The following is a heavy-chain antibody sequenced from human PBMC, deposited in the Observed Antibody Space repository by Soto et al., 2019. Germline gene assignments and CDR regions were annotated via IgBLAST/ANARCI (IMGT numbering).Heavy chain of an antibody. Sequence: QVQLQESGPGLVKPSQTLSLTCTVSGGSISSGGYYWSWIRQHPGKGLEWIGYIYYSGSSYYNPSLQRRVTISADTSKNQFSMKLSSVTAADTAVYYCARVRCGSTSCYRFDYWGQGTLVTVSS. V-gene: IGHV4-31*03. CDR2: IYYSGSS. J-gene: IGHJ4*02. CDR3: ARVRCGSTSCYRFDY. CDR1: GGSISSGGYY. D-gene: IGHD2-2*01.